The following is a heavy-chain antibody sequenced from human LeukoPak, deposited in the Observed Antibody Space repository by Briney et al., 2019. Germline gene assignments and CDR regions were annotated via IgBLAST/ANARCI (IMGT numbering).Heavy chain of an antibody. J-gene: IGHJ6*03. CDR1: GFTFSSYA. V-gene: IGHV3-30-3*01. D-gene: IGHD2-2*01. CDR3: ARAAGGCSGTSCYDYYYYMDV. CDR2: ISYDGSNK. Sequence: QPGGSLRLSCAASGFTFSSYAMHWVRQAPGKGLEWVAVISYDGSNKYYADSVTGRLTLSRDNSKTTLYLQMNSLSAEDTAVYYCARAAGGCSGTSCYDYYYYMDVWGKGTTVTVSS.